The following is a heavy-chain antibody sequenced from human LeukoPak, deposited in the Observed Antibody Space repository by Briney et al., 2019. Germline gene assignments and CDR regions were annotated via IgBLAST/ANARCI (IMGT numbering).Heavy chain of an antibody. CDR3: AKPYPRYSYGSTYFDC. J-gene: IGHJ4*02. CDR1: GFIFDDYA. Sequence: GGSLRLSCAASGFIFDDYAMHWVRQAPGKGLEWVAGISLNSGTIGYADSVKGRFTISRDNAKNSLYLQMNSLRAEDMALYYCAKPYPRYSYGSTYFDCWGQGTLVTVSS. CDR2: ISLNSGTI. V-gene: IGHV3-9*03. D-gene: IGHD5-18*01.